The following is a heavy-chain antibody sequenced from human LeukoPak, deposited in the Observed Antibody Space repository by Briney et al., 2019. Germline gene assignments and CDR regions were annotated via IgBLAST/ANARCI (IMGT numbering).Heavy chain of an antibody. CDR3: ARADILGAYYYGSGSPDY. V-gene: IGHV3-20*04. D-gene: IGHD3-10*01. J-gene: IGHJ4*02. CDR1: GFTFDDYG. Sequence: GGSLRLSCAASGFTFDDYGMSWVRQAPGKGLEWVSGINWNGGSTGYADSVKGRFTISRDNAKNMLYLQMDSLRAEDTAVYYCARADILGAYYYGSGSPDYWGQGTLVTVSS. CDR2: INWNGGST.